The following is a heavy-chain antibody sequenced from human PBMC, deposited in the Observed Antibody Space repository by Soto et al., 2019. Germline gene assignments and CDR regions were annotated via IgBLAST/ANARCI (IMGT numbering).Heavy chain of an antibody. J-gene: IGHJ4*02. CDR2: IYYSGST. CDR1: GGSISSYY. CDR3: ARLEYSSGWYRFGY. Sequence: QVQLQESGPGLVKPSETLSLTCTVSGGSISSYYWSWIRQPPGKGLEWIGYIYYSGSTNYNPSLMSRVTISGDTSKNQFSLKLSSVTAADTAVYYCARLEYSSGWYRFGYWGQGTLVTVSS. V-gene: IGHV4-59*01. D-gene: IGHD6-19*01.